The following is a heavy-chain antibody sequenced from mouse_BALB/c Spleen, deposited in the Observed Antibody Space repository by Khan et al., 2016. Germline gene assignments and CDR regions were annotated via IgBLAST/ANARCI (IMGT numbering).Heavy chain of an antibody. Sequence: EVQLQESGPGLVKPSQSLSLTCTVTGYSITSDYAWNWIRQFPGNKLEWMGYISYSGSTSYNPSLKSRISITRYTSKNQFFLQLNSVTTEDTATYYCARVYYGSSYWYFDVWGAGTTVTVSS. CDR1: GYSITSDYA. J-gene: IGHJ1*01. V-gene: IGHV3-2*02. D-gene: IGHD1-1*01. CDR3: ARVYYGSSYWYFDV. CDR2: ISYSGST.